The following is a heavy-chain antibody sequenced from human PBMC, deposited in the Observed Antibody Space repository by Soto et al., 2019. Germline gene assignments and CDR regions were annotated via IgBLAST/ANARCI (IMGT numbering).Heavy chain of an antibody. D-gene: IGHD6-19*01. V-gene: IGHV1-46*01. Sequence: QVDLVQSGAEVKKPGASVTISCKASGSAITRYYIHWVRQAPGRGLEWMGIINPGGGSESYAQKFPDIVTIDKDTSTGTVYMDLRSLRTEDTAVYYCARDTSGWSLNGLDVWGQGTTVNVSS. CDR1: GSAITRYY. CDR3: ARDTSGWSLNGLDV. J-gene: IGHJ6*02. CDR2: INPGGGSE.